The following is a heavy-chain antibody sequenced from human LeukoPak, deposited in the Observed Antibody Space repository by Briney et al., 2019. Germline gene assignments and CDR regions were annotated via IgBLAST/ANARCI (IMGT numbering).Heavy chain of an antibody. CDR1: GGSVSSYY. CDR2: IYYSGST. D-gene: IGHD3-22*01. Sequence: PSETLSLTCTVSGGSVSSYYWSWIRQPPGKGLEWIGYIYYSGSTNYNPSLKSRVTISVATSKNQFSLKLSYVTAADTAVYYCARLDSSGYYPGHFDYWGQGTLVTVSS. V-gene: IGHV4-59*02. CDR3: ARLDSSGYYPGHFDY. J-gene: IGHJ4*02.